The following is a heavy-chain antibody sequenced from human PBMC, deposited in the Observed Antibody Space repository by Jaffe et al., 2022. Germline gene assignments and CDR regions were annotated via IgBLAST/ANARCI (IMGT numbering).Heavy chain of an antibody. D-gene: IGHD6-13*01. CDR1: GGSISSYY. V-gene: IGHV4-59*01. CDR3: ARGLRQLVLFA. J-gene: IGHJ5*02. Sequence: QVQLQESGPGLVKPSETLSLTCTVSGGSISSYYWSWIRQPPGKGLEWIGYIYYSGSTNYNPSLKSRVTISVDTSKNQFSLKLSSVTAADTAVYYCARGLRQLVLFAWGQGTLVTVSS. CDR2: IYYSGST.